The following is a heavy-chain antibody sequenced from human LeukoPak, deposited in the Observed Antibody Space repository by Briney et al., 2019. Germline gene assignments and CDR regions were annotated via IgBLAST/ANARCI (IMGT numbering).Heavy chain of an antibody. CDR3: ARATNLHFGLLWFGELRP. CDR1: GYTFTAYY. D-gene: IGHD3-10*01. CDR2: INPNSGGT. V-gene: IGHV1-2*02. J-gene: IGHJ5*02. Sequence: ASVKVSCKASGYTFTAYYMHWVRQAPGQGLEWMGWINPNSGGTNYAQKFRGRVTMTRDTSISTAYMDLSRLRSDDTAVYYCARATNLHFGLLWFGELRPWGQGTLVTVSS.